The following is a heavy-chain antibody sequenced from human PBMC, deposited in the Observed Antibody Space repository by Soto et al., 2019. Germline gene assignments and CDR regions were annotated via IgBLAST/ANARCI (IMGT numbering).Heavy chain of an antibody. CDR3: ARGDKLSLYPQLDY. V-gene: IGHV1-2*04. D-gene: IGHD3-16*02. CDR2: INVNSGGT. J-gene: IGHJ4*02. CDR1: GYTFTGNY. Sequence: VQLVQSGAEVKKPGASVKVSCKASGYTFTGNYMHWVRQAPGQGFEWMGWINVNSGGTKYAQKFQGWVTMTRDTSISTAYMELSRLRSDDTAVCYCARGDKLSLYPQLDYWGQGTLVTVSS.